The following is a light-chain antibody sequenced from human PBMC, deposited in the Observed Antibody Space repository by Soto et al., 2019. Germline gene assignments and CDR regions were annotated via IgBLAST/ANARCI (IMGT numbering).Light chain of an antibody. CDR2: EVS. CDR1: QSLIHSDGNTY. V-gene: IGKV2-30*02. J-gene: IGKJ1*01. Sequence: DVVMTQSPRSLPVTLGQPGSISCRSSQSLIHSDGNTYLSWFQQRPGQSPRRLIYEVSDRDSGVPDRFTGSGSGTDFTLKISRVEAEDVGVYYCIQGTHWPWTFGQGTEVEIK. CDR3: IQGTHWPWT.